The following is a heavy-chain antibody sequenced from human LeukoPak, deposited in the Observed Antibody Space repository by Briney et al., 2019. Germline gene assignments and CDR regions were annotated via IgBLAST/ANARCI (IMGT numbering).Heavy chain of an antibody. Sequence: GGSLRLSCAASGFTFSSYAMSWVRQAPGKGLEWVSSISGSGGSTDYADSVKGRFTISRDNSKTTRYLQMKTLRAEDPTGYCCATGLTLFGVFIYYCGQGTLVTVSS. CDR3: ATGLTLFGVFIYY. D-gene: IGHD3-3*01. CDR2: ISGSGGST. J-gene: IGHJ4*02. V-gene: IGHV3-23*01. CDR1: GFTFSSYA.